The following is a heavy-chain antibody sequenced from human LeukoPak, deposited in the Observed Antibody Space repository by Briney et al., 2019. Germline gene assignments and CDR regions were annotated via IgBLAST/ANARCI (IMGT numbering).Heavy chain of an antibody. D-gene: IGHD3-22*01. CDR1: GGSISSGDYY. CDR3: AREGSSGYYLYYYYMDV. Sequence: PSQTLSLTCTVPGGSISSGDYYWSWIRQPPGKGLESIGYIYYSGSTYYNPSLKSRVTISVDTSKNQFSLKLSSVTAADTAVYYCAREGSSGYYLYYYYMDVWGKGTTVTVSS. CDR2: IYYSGST. V-gene: IGHV4-30-4*08. J-gene: IGHJ6*03.